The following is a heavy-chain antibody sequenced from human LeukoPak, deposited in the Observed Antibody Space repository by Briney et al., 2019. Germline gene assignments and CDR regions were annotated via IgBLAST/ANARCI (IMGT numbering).Heavy chain of an antibody. CDR1: GYTFTSYY. D-gene: IGHD3-10*01. CDR3: ARGDRGSGSKFSQVDWFDP. J-gene: IGHJ5*02. V-gene: IGHV1-46*01. Sequence: AASAKVSCKASGYTFTSYYMHWVRQAPGQGLEWMGIINPSGGSTSYAQKFQGRVTMTRDTSTSTVYMELSSLRSEGTAVYYCARGDRGSGSKFSQVDWFDPWGQGTLVTVSS. CDR2: INPSGGST.